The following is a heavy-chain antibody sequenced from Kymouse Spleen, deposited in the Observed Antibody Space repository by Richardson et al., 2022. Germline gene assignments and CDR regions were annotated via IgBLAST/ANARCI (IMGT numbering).Heavy chain of an antibody. CDR2: ISGSGGST. CDR1: GFTFSSYA. CDR3: AKDGGYDILTGYLSSFFDY. V-gene: IGHV3-23*04. Sequence: EVQLVESGGGLVQPGGSLRLSCAASGFTFSSYAMSWVRQAPGKGLEWVSAISGSGGSTYYADSVKGRFTISRDNSKNTLYLQMNSLRAEDTAVYYCAKDGGYDILTGYLSSFFDYWGQGTLVTVSS. D-gene: IGHD3-9*01. J-gene: IGHJ4*02.